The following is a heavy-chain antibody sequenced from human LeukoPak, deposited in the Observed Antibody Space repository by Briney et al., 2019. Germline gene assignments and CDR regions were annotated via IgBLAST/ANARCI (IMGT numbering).Heavy chain of an antibody. J-gene: IGHJ5*02. CDR1: GASISSSAYY. CDR2: IGGSNYYRGST. D-gene: IGHD2-21*02. V-gene: IGHV4-39*01. Sequence: KPWETLCLTRTVSGASISSSAYYWGWIRQPPGKGLEWIGSIGGSNYYRGSTYYNPSLKSRVTIHVDTSKDQFSLKLSPVTAADTAVYYCARLETSVTEHNWFDPWGQGTLVTVSS. CDR3: ARLETSVTEHNWFDP.